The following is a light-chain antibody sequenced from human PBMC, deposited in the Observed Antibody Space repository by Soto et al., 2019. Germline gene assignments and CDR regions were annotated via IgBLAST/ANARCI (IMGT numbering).Light chain of an antibody. V-gene: IGKV3-15*01. CDR3: QQYNKWPIN. Sequence: EIVLTQSPATLSSFPGDRVTLSCRASQAVNTRLAWFQQRPGQAPRLLIYRASFRATGISGRFSGTGSGTEFTLSITSLQSEDFGVYYCQQYNKWPINFGQGTRLEIK. CDR2: RAS. J-gene: IGKJ5*01. CDR1: QAVNTR.